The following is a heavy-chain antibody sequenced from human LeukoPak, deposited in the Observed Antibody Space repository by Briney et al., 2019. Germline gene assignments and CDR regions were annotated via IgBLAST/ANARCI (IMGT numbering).Heavy chain of an antibody. D-gene: IGHD3-22*01. V-gene: IGHV3-23*01. Sequence: GGSLRLSCAVSGITLSNYGMSWVRQAPGKGLEWVSGISGSGGNTYYADSVKGRFTISRDNSKNTLYLQMNSLRAEDTAVYFCAKRGVAIRVILVALHKEAYYFDSWGQGALVTVSS. CDR3: AKRGVAIRVILVALHKEAYYFDS. CDR1: GITLSNYG. CDR2: ISGSGGNT. J-gene: IGHJ4*02.